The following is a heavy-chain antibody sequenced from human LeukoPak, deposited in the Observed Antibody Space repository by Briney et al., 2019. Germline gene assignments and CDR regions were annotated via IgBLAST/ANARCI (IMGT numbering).Heavy chain of an antibody. CDR2: IYHSGST. CDR1: GGSISSGGYY. Sequence: SETLSLTCTVSGGSISSGGYYWSWIRQPPGKGLEWIGYIYHSGSTYYNPSLKSRVTISVDRSKNQFSLKLSSVTAADTAVYYCASTYYYDSSGYYDWFDPWGQGTLVAVSS. V-gene: IGHV4-30-2*01. J-gene: IGHJ5*02. D-gene: IGHD3-22*01. CDR3: ASTYYYDSSGYYDWFDP.